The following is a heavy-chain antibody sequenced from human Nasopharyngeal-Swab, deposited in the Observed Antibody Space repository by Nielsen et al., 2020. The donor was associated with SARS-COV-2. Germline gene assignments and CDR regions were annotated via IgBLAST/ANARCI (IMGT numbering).Heavy chain of an antibody. CDR2: IKQDGSKK. Sequence: GESLKISCAASGFTFSNYWMSWVRQAPGKGLEWVANIKQDGSKKYYVGSVKGRFTISRDNAKNSLYLQMNSLRDEDTAVYYCASTKYDINWGQGTLVTVSS. J-gene: IGHJ1*01. D-gene: IGHD3-9*01. V-gene: IGHV3-7*01. CDR3: ASTKYDIN. CDR1: GFTFSNYW.